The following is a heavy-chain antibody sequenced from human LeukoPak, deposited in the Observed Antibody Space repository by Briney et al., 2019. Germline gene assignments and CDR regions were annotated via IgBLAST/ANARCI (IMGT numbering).Heavy chain of an antibody. V-gene: IGHV1-69*04. CDR2: IIPILGIA. CDR1: GGTFSSYA. Sequence: ASVKVSCKASGGTFSSYAISWVRQAPGQGLEWMGRIIPILGIANYAQKFQGRVTITADKSTSTAYVELSSLRSEDTAVYYCARDGGYYYDSSGYYLDYWGQGTLVTVSS. J-gene: IGHJ4*02. CDR3: ARDGGYYYDSSGYYLDY. D-gene: IGHD3-22*01.